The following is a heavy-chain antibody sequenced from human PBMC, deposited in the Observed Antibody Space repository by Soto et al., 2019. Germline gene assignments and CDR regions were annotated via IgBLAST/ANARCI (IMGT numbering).Heavy chain of an antibody. CDR2: ISYDGSNR. Sequence: VGSLRLSCAASGFTFSSYAMYWVRQAPGKGLEWVAVISYDGSNRYYADSVKGRFTISRDNSKNTLYLQMNSLRAEDTAVYYCASRYYYDSSGYYYPYYYWGQGTLVTVSS. V-gene: IGHV3-30-3*01. J-gene: IGHJ4*02. D-gene: IGHD3-22*01. CDR1: GFTFSSYA. CDR3: ASRYYYDSSGYYYPYYY.